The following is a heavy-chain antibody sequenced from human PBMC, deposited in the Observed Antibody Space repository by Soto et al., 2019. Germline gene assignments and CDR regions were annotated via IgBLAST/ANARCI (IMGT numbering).Heavy chain of an antibody. CDR3: ARLIVANGIMCFDY. J-gene: IGHJ4*02. V-gene: IGHV3-21*01. Sequence: PGGSLRLSCAASGFTFSSYSMNWVRQAPGKGLEWVSSISSSSSYIYYADSVKGRFTISRDNAKNSLYLQMNSLRAEDTAVYYCARLIVANGIMCFDYWGQGTLVTVSS. CDR1: GFTFSSYS. CDR2: ISSSSSYI. D-gene: IGHD5-12*01.